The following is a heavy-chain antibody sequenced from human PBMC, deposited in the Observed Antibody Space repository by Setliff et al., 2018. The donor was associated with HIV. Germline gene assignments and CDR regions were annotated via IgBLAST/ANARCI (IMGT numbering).Heavy chain of an antibody. D-gene: IGHD1-26*01. CDR3: ARGRYSGSYFLFDS. Sequence: GASVKVSCKASADIFNAYYIHWVRQAPGQGLEWMGWINPNSGGTNYAQMFQGRVTMTRDTSITTAYMEVSRLTSDDTAVYYCARGRYSGSYFLFDSWGRGTQVTVSS. V-gene: IGHV1-2*02. CDR1: ADIFNAYY. CDR2: INPNSGGT. J-gene: IGHJ4*02.